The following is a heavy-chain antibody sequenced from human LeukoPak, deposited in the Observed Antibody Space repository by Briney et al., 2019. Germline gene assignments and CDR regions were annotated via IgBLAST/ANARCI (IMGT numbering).Heavy chain of an antibody. Sequence: GGSLRLSCAASGFTFSSYAMSWVRQAPGKGLEWVSAISGSGGSTYYADSVRGRFTISRDNSKNTLYLQMNSLRAEDTAVYYCAKDSRPPYSSSSVRGDCWGQGTLVTVSS. J-gene: IGHJ4*02. CDR2: ISGSGGST. CDR1: GFTFSSYA. D-gene: IGHD6-6*01. V-gene: IGHV3-23*01. CDR3: AKDSRPPYSSSSVRGDC.